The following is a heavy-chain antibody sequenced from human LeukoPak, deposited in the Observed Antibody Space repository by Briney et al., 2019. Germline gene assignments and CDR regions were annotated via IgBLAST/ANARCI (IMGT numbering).Heavy chain of an antibody. V-gene: IGHV4-39*01. D-gene: IGHD6-13*01. CDR3: ARGDVAAAGILVY. CDR2: IYYSGST. Sequence: SETLSLTCTVSGGSISSSSYYWGWIRQPPGKGLEWIGSIYYSGSTYYNPSLKSRVTISVDTSKNQFSLKLSFVTAADTAEYYCARGDVAAAGILVYWGQGTLVTVSS. CDR1: GGSISSSSYY. J-gene: IGHJ4*02.